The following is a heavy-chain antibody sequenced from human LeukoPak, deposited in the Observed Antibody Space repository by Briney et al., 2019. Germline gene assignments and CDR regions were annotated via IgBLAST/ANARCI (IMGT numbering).Heavy chain of an antibody. Sequence: PSETLSLTCTVSGDSISAYYWSWVRQPPGKGLEWIAFVHKTGSINYNPSLKSRATISMDTSNSQFSLHVDSETAADTAVYYCTKYGGSPANYFDSWGPGTLVTVSP. V-gene: IGHV4-59*08. D-gene: IGHD1-26*01. CDR3: TKYGGSPANYFDS. CDR1: GDSISAYY. CDR2: VHKTGSI. J-gene: IGHJ4*02.